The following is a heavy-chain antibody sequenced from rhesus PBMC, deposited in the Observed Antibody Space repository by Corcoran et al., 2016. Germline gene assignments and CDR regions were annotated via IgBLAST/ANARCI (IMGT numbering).Heavy chain of an antibody. V-gene: IGHV3-116*01. CDR2: IRNQANGGNT. D-gene: IGHD4-23*01. J-gene: IGHJ4*01. Sequence: EVRLVESGGGLVQPGGSLRVSCAASGFTFSDYYLQWVRQAPGKGPEWVGFIRNQANGGNTEYAASVKGRLTISRDNSKSIASLLMNSLKTEDTAVYYCAREYSNSWDYFDYWGQGVLVTVSS. CDR1: GFTFSDYY. CDR3: AREYSNSWDYFDY.